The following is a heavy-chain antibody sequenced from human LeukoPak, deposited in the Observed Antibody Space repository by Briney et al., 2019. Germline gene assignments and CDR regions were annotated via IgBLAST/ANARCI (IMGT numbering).Heavy chain of an antibody. V-gene: IGHV3-48*03. CDR2: ISSSGSTQ. CDR3: VRDWGYDSSGYWQKYFDT. Sequence: GGSLRLSCAASGFTFSSYEMNWVRQAPGKGLEWVSYISSSGSTQYYADSVKGRFTISRDNAKNSLYLQMNSLRAEDTAVYYCVRDWGYDSSGYWQKYFDTWGQGTLVTVSS. J-gene: IGHJ4*02. D-gene: IGHD3-22*01. CDR1: GFTFSSYE.